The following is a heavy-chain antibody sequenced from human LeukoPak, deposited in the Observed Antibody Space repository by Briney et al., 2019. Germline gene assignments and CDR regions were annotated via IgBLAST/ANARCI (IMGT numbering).Heavy chain of an antibody. CDR3: AKGSTPPDYDFWSGPNDALDI. D-gene: IGHD3-3*01. CDR1: GFTFSSYA. CDR2: ISRNGGST. Sequence: GGSLRLSCAASGFTFSSYAMSWVRQAPGKGLEWVSAISRNGGSTYYADSVKGRFTISRDNSKNTLYLQMNSLRAEDTAVYYCAKGSTPPDYDFWSGPNDALDIWGQGTMVTVSS. J-gene: IGHJ3*02. V-gene: IGHV3-23*01.